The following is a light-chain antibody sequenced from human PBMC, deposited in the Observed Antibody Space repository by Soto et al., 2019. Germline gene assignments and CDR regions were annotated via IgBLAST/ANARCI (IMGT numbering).Light chain of an antibody. CDR1: ENIKTF. CDR3: QKFTSAPFT. CDR2: GAS. Sequence: DIQMTQSPSSLSASVGDRVTITCRASENIKTFLHWYQKKPGKAPNLLVYGASSLHSGVPSRFSGSGSGTDFTLTISSLQPDDFATYYCQKFTSAPFTFGGGTKVDIK. V-gene: IGKV1-39*01. J-gene: IGKJ4*01.